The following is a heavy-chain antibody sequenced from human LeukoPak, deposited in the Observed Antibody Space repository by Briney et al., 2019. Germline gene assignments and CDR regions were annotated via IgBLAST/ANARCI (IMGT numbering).Heavy chain of an antibody. D-gene: IGHD6-13*01. V-gene: IGHV3-15*01. CDR1: GFTFTNAW. CDR2: IKSKTDGGTT. Sequence: GGSLRLSCAAPGFTFTNAWMSWVRQAPGKGLEWVGRIKSKTDGGTTDYAAPVKGRFTISRDDSKTTLYLQMNSLKSEDTAVYYCTTVRGSSYQYFQRWGQGTLVTVSS. J-gene: IGHJ1*01. CDR3: TTVRGSSYQYFQR.